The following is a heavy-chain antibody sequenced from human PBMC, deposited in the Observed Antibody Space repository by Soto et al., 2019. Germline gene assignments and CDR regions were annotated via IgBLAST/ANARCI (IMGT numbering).Heavy chain of an antibody. CDR2: IYYRSKWFH. D-gene: IGHD2-15*01. Sequence: SQTLSLTCVISGDSVSSNGACWNWIRQSPSRGLQWLGRIYYRSKWFHDYAASVESRMAINPDTSRNQFSLQLNYVTPEDTAVYYCARVHCSAGTCLDGLDFWGQGTAVTVSS. J-gene: IGHJ6*02. CDR1: GDSVSSNGAC. V-gene: IGHV6-1*01. CDR3: ARVHCSAGTCLDGLDF.